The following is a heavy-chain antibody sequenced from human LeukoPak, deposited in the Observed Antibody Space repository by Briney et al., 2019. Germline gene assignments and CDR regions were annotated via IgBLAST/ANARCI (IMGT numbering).Heavy chain of an antibody. Sequence: GASVKVSCKASGGTFSSYTISWVRQAPGQGLEWMGRIIPILGIANYAQKFQGRVTITADKSTSTAYMEPSSLRSEDTAVYYCARMGCSSTSCHPYYYYYMDVWGKGTTVTVSS. CDR1: GGTFSSYT. CDR2: IIPILGIA. V-gene: IGHV1-69*02. J-gene: IGHJ6*03. CDR3: ARMGCSSTSCHPYYYYYMDV. D-gene: IGHD2-2*01.